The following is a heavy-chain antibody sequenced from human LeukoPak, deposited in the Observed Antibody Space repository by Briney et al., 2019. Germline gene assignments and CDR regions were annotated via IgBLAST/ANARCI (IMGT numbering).Heavy chain of an antibody. V-gene: IGHV3-30-3*01. Sequence: GGSLRLSCAASGFTFSSYAMHWVRQAPGKGLEWVAVISYDGSNKYYADSVKGRFTISRDNSKNTLYLQMNSLRAEDTAVYYCARASLVLSKNRYCSSTSCYYGAYGMDVWGQGTTVTVSS. D-gene: IGHD2-2*01. CDR3: ARASLVLSKNRYCSSTSCYYGAYGMDV. CDR2: ISYDGSNK. CDR1: GFTFSSYA. J-gene: IGHJ6*02.